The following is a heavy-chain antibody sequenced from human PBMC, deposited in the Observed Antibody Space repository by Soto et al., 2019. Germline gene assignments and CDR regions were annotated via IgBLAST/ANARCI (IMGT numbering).Heavy chain of an antibody. Sequence: QVQLQESGPGLVRPSQTLSLTCTVSGGSISSSDYSWNWIRQPPGRGLEWIGYIYYSGSTYYNPSLKSRVTISVDTAKNQCSLNLSSVTAADTAVYYCARDSGEGDYGMDVWGQGTTVTVSS. D-gene: IGHD3-10*01. CDR1: GGSISSSDYS. CDR3: ARDSGEGDYGMDV. J-gene: IGHJ6*02. V-gene: IGHV4-30-4*01. CDR2: IYYSGST.